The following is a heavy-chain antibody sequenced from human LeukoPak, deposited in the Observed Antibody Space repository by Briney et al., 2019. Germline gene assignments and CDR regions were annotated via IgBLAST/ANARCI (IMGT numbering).Heavy chain of an antibody. CDR2: ISYDGSNK. CDR3: ASHFDQTGLPHFDY. V-gene: IGHV3-30*03. J-gene: IGHJ4*02. Sequence: GGSLRLSCAASGFTFSSYGMHWVRQAPGKGLEWVAVISYDGSNKYYADSVKGRFTISRDNSKNTLYLQMNSLRAEDTAVYYCASHFDQTGLPHFDYWGQGTLVTVSS. CDR1: GFTFSSYG. D-gene: IGHD3-9*01.